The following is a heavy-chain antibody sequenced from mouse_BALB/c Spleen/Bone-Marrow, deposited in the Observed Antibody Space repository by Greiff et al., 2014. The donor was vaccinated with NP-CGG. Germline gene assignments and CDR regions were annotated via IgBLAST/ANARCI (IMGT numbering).Heavy chain of an antibody. Sequence: QVQLQQSGAELVRPGSSVKISCKASGYEFSSYWMTWVKQRPGQGLEWIGQIWPGDGDTNNNGKFKGKATLIADKSSSSTNMQFSSLTSEDSAVYFRARWHYGNRGELYFYYWGQGTTLTVSS. CDR2: IWPGDGDT. V-gene: IGHV1-80*01. CDR1: GYEFSSYW. D-gene: IGHD1-1*01. CDR3: ARWHYGNRGELYFYY. J-gene: IGHJ2*01.